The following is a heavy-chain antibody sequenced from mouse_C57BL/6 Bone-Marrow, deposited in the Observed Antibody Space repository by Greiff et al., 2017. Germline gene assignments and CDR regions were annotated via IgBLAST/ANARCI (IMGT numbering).Heavy chain of an antibody. Sequence: QVQLKQPGAELVKPGASVKMSCKASGYTFTSYWITWVKQRPGQGLEWIGDIYPGSGSTNYNEKFKSKATLTVVTSSSTAYMQLSSLTSEDAAVYYCARGCYGNYNWYFDVWGTGTTVTVSS. D-gene: IGHD2-1*01. J-gene: IGHJ1*03. CDR3: ARGCYGNYNWYFDV. CDR1: GYTFTSYW. CDR2: IYPGSGST. V-gene: IGHV1-55*01.